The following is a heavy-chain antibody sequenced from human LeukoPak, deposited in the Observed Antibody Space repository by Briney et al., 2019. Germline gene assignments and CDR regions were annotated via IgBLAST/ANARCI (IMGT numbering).Heavy chain of an antibody. J-gene: IGHJ4*02. D-gene: IGHD5-18*01. CDR3: ARDRGYSYDGRTDC. CDR1: GYSISSGYY. Sequence: SETLSLTCTVSGYSISSGYYWGWIRQPPGMGLEWIGSVHFSGSTYYNPSLKSRVTILVDTSKNQFSLKLSSVTAADTAVYYCARDRGYSYDGRTDCWGQGTLVTVSS. V-gene: IGHV4-38-2*02. CDR2: VHFSGST.